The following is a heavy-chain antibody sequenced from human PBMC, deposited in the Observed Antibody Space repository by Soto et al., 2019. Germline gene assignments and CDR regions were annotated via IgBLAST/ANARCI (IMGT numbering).Heavy chain of an antibody. CDR2: IYYSGST. Sequence: TLSLTCTVSGGSISSGDYYWSWIRQPPGKGLEWIGYIYYSGSTYYNPSLKSRVTISVDTSKNQFSLKLSSVTAADTAVYYCARDPLSYDSSGYSFDYWGQGTLVTVSS. V-gene: IGHV4-30-4*01. CDR3: ARDPLSYDSSGYSFDY. CDR1: GGSISSGDYY. D-gene: IGHD3-22*01. J-gene: IGHJ4*02.